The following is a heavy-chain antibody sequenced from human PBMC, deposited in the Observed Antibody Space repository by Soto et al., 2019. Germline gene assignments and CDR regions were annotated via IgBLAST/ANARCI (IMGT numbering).Heavy chain of an antibody. D-gene: IGHD2-2*01. CDR1: GGSISSSNW. CDR3: ARGIYCTNTRCHFDY. J-gene: IGHJ4*02. Sequence: QVQLQESGPGLVKPSGTLSLTCDVSGGSISSSNWWTWVRQPPGKGLEWIGEIYHSGSTNYNPSLQSLVIISVDKSKNQCSLNLSSVTAADTAVYYCARGIYCTNTRCHFDYWGQGTLVTVSS. CDR2: IYHSGST. V-gene: IGHV4-4*02.